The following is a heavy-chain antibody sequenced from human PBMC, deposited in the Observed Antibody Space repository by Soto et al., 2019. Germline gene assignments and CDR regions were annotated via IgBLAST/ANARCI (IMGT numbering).Heavy chain of an antibody. Sequence: SGPTLVNPTQTLTLTCTFSGFSLSTSGVGVGWIRQPPGKTLEWLALIYWDDDKRYSPSLKSRLTITKDTSKNQVVLTMTNMDPVDTATYYCAHRPPGTTLWYWFDPWGQGTLVTVSS. CDR2: IYWDDDK. CDR3: AHRPPGTTLWYWFDP. V-gene: IGHV2-5*02. D-gene: IGHD1-1*01. J-gene: IGHJ5*02. CDR1: GFSLSTSGVG.